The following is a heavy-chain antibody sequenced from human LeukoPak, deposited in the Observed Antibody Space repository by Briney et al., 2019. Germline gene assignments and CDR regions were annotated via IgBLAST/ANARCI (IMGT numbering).Heavy chain of an antibody. D-gene: IGHD2-21*01. J-gene: IGHJ5*02. CDR1: VYTFTSYA. CDR2: INAGNGNT. CDR3: ARLRWQSQYNWFDP. V-gene: IGHV1-3*01. Sequence: ASVKVSCKASVYTFTSYAMHWVRQAPGQRLEWMGWINAGNGNTKYSQKFQGRVTITRDTSASTAYMELSSLRSEDTAVYYCARLRWQSQYNWFDPWGQGTLVTVSS.